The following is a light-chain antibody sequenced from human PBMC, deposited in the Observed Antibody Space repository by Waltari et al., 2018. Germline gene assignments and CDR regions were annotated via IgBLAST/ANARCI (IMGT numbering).Light chain of an antibody. CDR3: AAYTSTNTVI. V-gene: IGLV2-14*03. J-gene: IGLJ2*01. CDR2: DVT. CDR1: KSDIGYYNY. Sequence: QSALTQPASVSGSPGQSITISCTGTKSDIGYYNYVPWYQHYPGKAHKLMIFDVTRWPSGVSHRFSGSKSGNTASLTISGLQAEDEADYFCAAYTSTNTVIFGGVTKVTVL.